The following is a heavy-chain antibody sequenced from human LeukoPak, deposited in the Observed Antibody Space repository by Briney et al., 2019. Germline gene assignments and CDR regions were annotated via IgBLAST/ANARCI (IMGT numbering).Heavy chain of an antibody. V-gene: IGHV3-66*01. J-gene: IGHJ3*02. D-gene: IGHD4-17*01. Sequence: PGGSLRLSCAASGFTFSSYAMSWVRQAPGKGLEWVSVIYSGGSTYYADSVKGRFTISRDNSKNTLYLQMNSLRAEDTAVYYCARDLEEDYGDYDGAFDIWGQGTMVTVSS. CDR1: GFTFSSYA. CDR2: IYSGGST. CDR3: ARDLEEDYGDYDGAFDI.